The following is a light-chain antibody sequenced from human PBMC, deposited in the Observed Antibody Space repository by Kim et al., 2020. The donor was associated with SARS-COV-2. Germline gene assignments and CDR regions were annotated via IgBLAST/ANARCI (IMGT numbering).Light chain of an antibody. J-gene: IGLJ2*01. CDR1: NIGSKS. CDR2: YDS. V-gene: IGLV3-21*04. CDR3: QVWDSSSDHRV. Sequence: APGKTARITCGGNNIGSKSVHWYQQKPGQAPVLVIYYDSYRPSGIPERFSGSNSGNTATLTISTVEAGDEADYYCQVWDSSSDHRVFGGGTQLTVL.